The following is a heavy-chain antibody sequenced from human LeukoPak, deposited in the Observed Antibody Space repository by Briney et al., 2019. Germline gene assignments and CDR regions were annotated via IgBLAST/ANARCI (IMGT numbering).Heavy chain of an antibody. V-gene: IGHV1-46*01. D-gene: IGHD2-21*02. CDR3: ARDLRPDCRSWWFDP. J-gene: IGHJ5*02. CDR2: INPSGGST. CDR1: GYTFTSYY. Sequence: GASVKVSCKASGYTFTSYYMHWVRQAPGQGLEWMGIINPSGGSTSYAQKFQGRVTMTRDTSTSTVYMELSSLRSEDTAVYYCARDLRPDCRSWWFDPWGQGTLVTVSS.